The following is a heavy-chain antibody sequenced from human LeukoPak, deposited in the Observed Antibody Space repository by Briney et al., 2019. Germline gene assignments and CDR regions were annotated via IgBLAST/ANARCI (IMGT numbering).Heavy chain of an antibody. D-gene: IGHD5-18*01. CDR1: GFTVSSNS. CDR3: ASLVDTPSFGHMDV. J-gene: IGHJ6*03. Sequence: GGSLRLSCTVSGFTVSSNSMSWVRQAPGKGLEWVSFIYSDNTHYSDSVKGRFTISRDNSKNTLYLQMNSLRDEDTAVYYCASLVDTPSFGHMDVWGKGTTVTISS. V-gene: IGHV3-53*01. CDR2: IYSDNT.